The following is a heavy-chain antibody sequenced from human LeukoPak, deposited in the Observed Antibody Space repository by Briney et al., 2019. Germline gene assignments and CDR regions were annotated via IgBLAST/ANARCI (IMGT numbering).Heavy chain of an antibody. CDR3: ARGGWHAFDL. CDR2: IYPSRST. V-gene: IGHV4-4*07. Sequence: SGTLSLTCAVSGGSISRNYWSWVRQPAEKGLEWVGRIYPSRSTDYNPSLKSRVTMSVDTSKNQFSLKLTAVTAADTAMYYCARGGWHAFDLWGQGTRVTVSS. D-gene: IGHD5-24*01. J-gene: IGHJ3*01. CDR1: GGSISRNY.